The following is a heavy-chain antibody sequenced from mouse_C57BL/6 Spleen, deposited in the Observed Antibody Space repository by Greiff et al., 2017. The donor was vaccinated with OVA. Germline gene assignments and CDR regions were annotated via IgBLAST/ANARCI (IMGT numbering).Heavy chain of an antibody. D-gene: IGHD1-1*01. Sequence: VQLKQSGAELVRPGASVKLSCTASGFNIKDYYMHWVKQRPEQGLEWIGRIDPEDGDTEYAPKFQGKATMTADTSSNTAYLQLSSLTSEDTAFYYCTTPYYYGSSYDYWGQGTTLTVSS. CDR2: IDPEDGDT. CDR1: GFNIKDYY. CDR3: TTPYYYGSSYDY. J-gene: IGHJ2*01. V-gene: IGHV14-1*01.